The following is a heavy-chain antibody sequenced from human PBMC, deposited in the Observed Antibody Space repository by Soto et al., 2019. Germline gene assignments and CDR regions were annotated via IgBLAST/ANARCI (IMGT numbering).Heavy chain of an antibody. Sequence: SVKVSCKASGGTFSSYAISWVRQTPGQGLEWMGGIIPIFGTANYAQKFQGRVTITADESTSTAYMELSSLRSEDTAVYYCARDYGPYCGGDCYSFWFDPWGQGTLVTVSS. CDR2: IIPIFGTA. V-gene: IGHV1-69*13. CDR1: GGTFSSYA. CDR3: ARDYGPYCGGDCYSFWFDP. D-gene: IGHD2-21*02. J-gene: IGHJ5*02.